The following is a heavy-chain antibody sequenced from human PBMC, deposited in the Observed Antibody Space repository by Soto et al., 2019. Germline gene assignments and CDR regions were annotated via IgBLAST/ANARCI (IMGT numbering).Heavy chain of an antibody. Sequence: QVHLQESGPGLVKPSETLSLTCTVSGGSISSYYWSWIRQPAGKGLELIGRIYGSGSASYNPSLKSRVTMSLDTSKNQFSLKLSSVTAADTALYYCARASYFSDKTAYYAKSYKWFDPWGQGTLLTVSS. V-gene: IGHV4-4*07. D-gene: IGHD3-9*01. CDR1: GGSISSYY. CDR3: ARASYFSDKTAYYAKSYKWFDP. J-gene: IGHJ5*02. CDR2: IYGSGSA.